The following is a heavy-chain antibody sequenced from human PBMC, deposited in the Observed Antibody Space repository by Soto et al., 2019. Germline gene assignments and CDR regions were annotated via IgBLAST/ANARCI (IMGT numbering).Heavy chain of an antibody. CDR1: GFTFSKYA. CDR3: AVATKADYYYGMEV. D-gene: IGHD5-12*01. CDR2: ISGSGGST. V-gene: IGHV3-23*01. J-gene: IGHJ6*02. Sequence: EVQLLESGGGLVQPGGSLRLSCAASGFTFSKYAMNWVRQAPGKGLEWVSAISGSGGSTYYADSVKGRFTISRDNAKKSLYLQMNSLRAEDTAVYYCAVATKADYYYGMEVWGQGTTVTVSS.